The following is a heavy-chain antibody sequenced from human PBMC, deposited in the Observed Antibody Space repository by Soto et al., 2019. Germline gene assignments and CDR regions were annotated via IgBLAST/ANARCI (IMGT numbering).Heavy chain of an antibody. Sequence: GGSLRLSCEASEFSFSSYGFHWVRQAPGKGLEWVALIWYDGSNKSYADSVKGRFTIFRDNSKNTVYLQMNTLRAEDTAVYYCARDLAGEGSYPKNYYFYYGLDVWGQGTTVTVSS. CDR3: ARDLAGEGSYPKNYYFYYGLDV. CDR2: IWYDGSNK. J-gene: IGHJ6*02. CDR1: EFSFSSYG. D-gene: IGHD1-26*01. V-gene: IGHV3-33*01.